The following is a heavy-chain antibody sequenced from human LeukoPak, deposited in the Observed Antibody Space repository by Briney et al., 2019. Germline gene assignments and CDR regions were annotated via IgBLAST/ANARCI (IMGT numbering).Heavy chain of an antibody. V-gene: IGHV3-30*18. J-gene: IGHJ4*02. CDR3: AEPSGHDFWSGYYLLDY. CDR2: ISYDGSNK. CDR1: GFTFSSYG. D-gene: IGHD3-3*01. Sequence: PGGSLRLSCAASGFTFSSYGMHWVRQAPGKGLEWVAVISYDGSNKYYADSVKGRFTISRDNSKNTLYLQMNSLRAEDTAVYYCAEPSGHDFWSGYYLLDYWGQGTLVTVSS.